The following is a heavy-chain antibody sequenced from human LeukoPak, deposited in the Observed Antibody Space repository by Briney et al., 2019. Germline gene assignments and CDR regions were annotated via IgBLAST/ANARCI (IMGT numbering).Heavy chain of an antibody. J-gene: IGHJ4*02. V-gene: IGHV3-23*01. Sequence: TGGSLRLSCAASGFTFSSYAMSWVRQAPGKGLEWVSAISGGGGSTYYADSAKGRFTISRDDSKNTLYLQMNSLRAEDTAVYYCAKDYSSGWHFDYWGQGTLVTVSS. CDR1: GFTFSSYA. D-gene: IGHD6-19*01. CDR3: AKDYSSGWHFDY. CDR2: ISGGGGST.